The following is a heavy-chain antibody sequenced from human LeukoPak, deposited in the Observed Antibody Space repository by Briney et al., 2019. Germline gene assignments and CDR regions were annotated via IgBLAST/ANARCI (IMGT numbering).Heavy chain of an antibody. CDR1: GGTFSSYT. D-gene: IGHD3-22*01. V-gene: IGHV1-69*04. CDR2: IIPILGIA. J-gene: IGHJ4*02. Sequence: RASVKVSCKASGGTFSSYTISWVRQAPGQGLEWMGRIIPILGIANYAQKFQGRVTITADKSTSTAYMELSSLRSEDTAVYYCARDLGRNYYDSSKFDYRGQGTLVTVSS. CDR3: ARDLGRNYYDSSKFDY.